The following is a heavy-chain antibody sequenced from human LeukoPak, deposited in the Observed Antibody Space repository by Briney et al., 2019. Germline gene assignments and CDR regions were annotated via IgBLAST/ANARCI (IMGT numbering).Heavy chain of an antibody. Sequence: SGTLSLTCAVSGGSISSSNWWSWVRQPPGKGLEWIGEIYHSGSTNYNPSLKSRVTISVDTSKNQFSLKLSSVTAADTAVYYCAREGPGRSFDYWGQGTLVTVSS. CDR2: IYHSGST. V-gene: IGHV4-4*02. CDR3: AREGPGRSFDY. J-gene: IGHJ4*02. CDR1: GGSISSSNW.